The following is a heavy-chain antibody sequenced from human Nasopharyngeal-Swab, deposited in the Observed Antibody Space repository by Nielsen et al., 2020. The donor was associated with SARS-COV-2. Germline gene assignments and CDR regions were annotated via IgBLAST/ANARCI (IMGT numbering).Heavy chain of an antibody. J-gene: IGHJ6*03. Sequence: GGSLRLSCAASGFTFNNYNFNWVRQAPGKGLEWFSSISSSISYIYYADSVTGRFTISRDNAKNSLYLQMNSLRADDTAVYFCARIAGRGSIYYYYMDVWGTGTTVTVSS. CDR1: GFTFNNYN. D-gene: IGHD1-26*01. V-gene: IGHV3-21*01. CDR3: ARIAGRGSIYYYYMDV. CDR2: ISSSISYI.